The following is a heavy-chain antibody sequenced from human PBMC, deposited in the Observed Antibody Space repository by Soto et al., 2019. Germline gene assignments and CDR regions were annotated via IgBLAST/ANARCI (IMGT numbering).Heavy chain of an antibody. CDR3: ARGPLQQLEL. Sequence: EAQLVESGGGLVQPGGSLRLSCAASGFTFNIYSMNWVRQAPGKGLEWVSYISSSGSNIYYADSVKGRFTISRDNAKNSLYLQMNSLRDEDKAVYYCARGPLQQLELWGQGTLVTISS. V-gene: IGHV3-48*02. CDR1: GFTFNIYS. CDR2: ISSSGSNI. J-gene: IGHJ4*02. D-gene: IGHD6-13*01.